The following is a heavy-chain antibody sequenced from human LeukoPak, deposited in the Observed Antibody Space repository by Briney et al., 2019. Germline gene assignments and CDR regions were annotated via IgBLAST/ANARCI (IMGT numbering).Heavy chain of an antibody. D-gene: IGHD6-19*01. CDR2: INPSGGTT. J-gene: IGHJ4*02. CDR3: ARQYSTGPFDF. V-gene: IGHV1-46*01. CDR1: GYPFTIYY. Sequence: ASVKVSCKASGYPFTIYYIHWVRQVPGEGLEWMGMINPSGGTTTYAQKFQGRITMTRDTSTTTVYMELSSLRSEDTAMYYCARQYSTGPFDFWGQGTLVTVSS.